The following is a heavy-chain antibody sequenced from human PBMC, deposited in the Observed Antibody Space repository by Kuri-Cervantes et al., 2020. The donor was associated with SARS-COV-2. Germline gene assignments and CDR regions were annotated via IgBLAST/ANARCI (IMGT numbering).Heavy chain of an antibody. Sequence: SETLSLTCTVSGGSISSSSYYWGWIRQPPGKGLEWIGSIYYSGSTYYNPSLKSRVAISVDTSKNQFSLKLSSVTAADTAVYYCARDGIFGYDILTGYASDYYYYYMDVWGKGTTVTVSS. V-gene: IGHV4-39*07. CDR3: ARDGIFGYDILTGYASDYYYYYMDV. CDR1: GGSISSSSYY. J-gene: IGHJ6*03. CDR2: IYYSGST. D-gene: IGHD3-9*01.